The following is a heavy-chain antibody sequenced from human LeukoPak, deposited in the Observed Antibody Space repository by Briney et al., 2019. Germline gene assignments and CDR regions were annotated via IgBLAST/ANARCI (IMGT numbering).Heavy chain of an antibody. V-gene: IGHV3-30-3*01. Sequence: GRPLRLSCAASGFTFSSYAMHWVRQAPGKGLEWVAVISYDGSNKYYADSVKGRFTISRDNSKNTLYLQMNSLRAEDTAVYYCARDGSRTGTAGIDYWGQGTLVTVSS. CDR1: GFTFSSYA. CDR3: ARDGSRTGTAGIDY. J-gene: IGHJ4*02. CDR2: ISYDGSNK. D-gene: IGHD1-1*01.